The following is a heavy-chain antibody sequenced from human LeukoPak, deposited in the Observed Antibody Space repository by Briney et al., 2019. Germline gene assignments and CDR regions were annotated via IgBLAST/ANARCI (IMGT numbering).Heavy chain of an antibody. Sequence: SETLSLTCTVSGGSISSYYWSWIRQPPGKGLEWIGYIYYSGSTNYNPSLKSRVTISVDTSKNQFSLKLSSVTAADTAVYYCARGYYGSGSYPLFDYWGQGTLVTVSS. D-gene: IGHD3-10*01. CDR2: IYYSGST. CDR3: ARGYYGSGSYPLFDY. V-gene: IGHV4-59*01. CDR1: GGSISSYY. J-gene: IGHJ4*02.